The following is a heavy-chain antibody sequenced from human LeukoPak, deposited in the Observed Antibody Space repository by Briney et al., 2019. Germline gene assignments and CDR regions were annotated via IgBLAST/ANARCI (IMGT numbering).Heavy chain of an antibody. CDR3: ARVSVTTFYYFDY. J-gene: IGHJ4*02. CDR2: INPSGGST. CDR1: GYTFTSYY. V-gene: IGHV1-46*01. Sequence: ASVKVSCKASGYTFTSYYMHWVRQAPGQGLKWMGIINPSGGSTSYAQKFQGRVTMTRDTSTTTVYMELSSLRSEDTAVYYCARVSVTTFYYFDYWGQGTLVTVSS. D-gene: IGHD4-17*01.